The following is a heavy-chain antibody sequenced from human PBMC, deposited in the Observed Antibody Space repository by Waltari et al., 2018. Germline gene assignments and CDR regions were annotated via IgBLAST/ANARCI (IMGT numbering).Heavy chain of an antibody. V-gene: IGHV3-7*01. CDR2: INQDGSEK. J-gene: IGHJ4*01. Sequence: EVHLEESGGGLVQPGESPSFSCGTPGFTFSSYWMSWVRQAPGKGLQWVAKINQDGSEKFYLDSVKGRFTISKDNVMNSLSLQMNSLRVEDTAIYFCVRDATRGGDFDYWGQGTLVTVSS. CDR1: GFTFSSYW. D-gene: IGHD3-16*01. CDR3: VRDATRGGDFDY.